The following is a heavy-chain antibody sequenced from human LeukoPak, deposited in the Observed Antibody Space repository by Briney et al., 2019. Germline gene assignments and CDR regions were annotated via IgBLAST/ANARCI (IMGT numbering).Heavy chain of an antibody. CDR3: SRELGGSYFDY. V-gene: IGHV1-46*01. CDR1: RYTFSNYY. CDR2: NNPSGGRT. J-gene: IGHJ4*02. Sequence: ASVKVSYMPSRYTFSNYYIHWVRQAPRQGREWMGVNNPSGGRTTYAKKFQGRVTMTRDTSTSPAYMDLSRLRSDETAVYYCSRELGGSYFDYWGQGTLVTVSS. D-gene: IGHD1-26*01.